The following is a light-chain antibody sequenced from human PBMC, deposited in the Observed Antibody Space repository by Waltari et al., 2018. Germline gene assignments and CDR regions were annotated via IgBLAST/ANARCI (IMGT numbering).Light chain of an antibody. CDR2: GAS. V-gene: IGKV3-15*01. CDR1: QSISTN. J-gene: IGKJ2*01. CDR3: QQYDKWLRYS. Sequence: IVMTQSPATLSVSPGERATLSCRASQSISTNLAWVQEKPGQAPRLLIYGASTRATGVPARCSGSGSGTYFTLVISSLQSEDFAVYYCQQYDKWLRYSFGQGTKLEIK.